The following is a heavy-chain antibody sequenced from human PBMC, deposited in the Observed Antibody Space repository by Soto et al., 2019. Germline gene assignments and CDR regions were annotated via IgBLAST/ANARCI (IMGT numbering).Heavy chain of an antibody. CDR2: IYYSGST. CDR3: ARTIVDTAMVTLLDY. Sequence: SETLSLTCSVSGGSINGGSYYWSWIRQPPGKGPEWIGYIYYSGSTYYNPSLKSRVTISVDTSKNQFSLKLSSVTAADTAVYYCARTIVDTAMVTLLDYWGQGTLVTVSS. V-gene: IGHV4-30-4*01. D-gene: IGHD5-18*01. CDR1: GGSINGGSYY. J-gene: IGHJ4*02.